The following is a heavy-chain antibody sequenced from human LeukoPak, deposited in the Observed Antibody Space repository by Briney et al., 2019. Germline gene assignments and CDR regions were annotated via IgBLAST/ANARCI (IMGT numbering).Heavy chain of an antibody. CDR2: IKSETDGGTT. Sequence: PGGSLRLSCAASGFTFTYAWMSWVRQAPGEGREWVGRIKSETDGGTTAYGSPVKGRFTISRDDSKKTLFLQINTLKTEDTAIYYCTISGSHIDYWGQGTLVTVSS. CDR1: GFTFTYAW. CDR3: TISGSHIDY. J-gene: IGHJ4*02. V-gene: IGHV3-15*01. D-gene: IGHD1-26*01.